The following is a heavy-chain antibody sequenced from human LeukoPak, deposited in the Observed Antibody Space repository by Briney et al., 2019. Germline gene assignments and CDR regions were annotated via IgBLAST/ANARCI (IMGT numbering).Heavy chain of an antibody. D-gene: IGHD5-24*01. V-gene: IGHV1-18*01. CDR3: AREETDGAFDI. J-gene: IGHJ3*02. Sequence: ASVKVSCKASGYTFTSYGITWVRQAPGQGLEWMGWISAYNGNTKHAQKFQGRISMTADTSTNTAYMELRSLTSDDTAVYYCAREETDGAFDIWGQGTMVTVSS. CDR2: ISAYNGNT. CDR1: GYTFTSYG.